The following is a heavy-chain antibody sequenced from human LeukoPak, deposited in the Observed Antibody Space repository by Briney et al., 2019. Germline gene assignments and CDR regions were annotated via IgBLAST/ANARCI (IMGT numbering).Heavy chain of an antibody. CDR2: IYYRVTS. Sequence: SETLSLTCTVSGGSISTYYWSWIRQPPGKGLEWIGYIYYRVTSDYNPPLKSRVTMSVDKSTRQISLTLSSVTAADTAVYYCARAVGGDGSGSLWGPGTLVTVSS. CDR1: GGSISTYY. CDR3: ARAVGGDGSGSL. V-gene: IGHV4-59*01. J-gene: IGHJ4*02. D-gene: IGHD3-10*01.